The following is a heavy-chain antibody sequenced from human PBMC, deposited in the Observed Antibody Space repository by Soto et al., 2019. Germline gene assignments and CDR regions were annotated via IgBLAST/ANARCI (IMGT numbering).Heavy chain of an antibody. D-gene: IGHD3-16*01. CDR3: ARHMSNFRYYYYAMDV. J-gene: IGHJ6*02. Sequence: GESLKISCKGSGYTFTDYWIGWVRQLPGKGLEWMGIIYPGDSDTRYSQSFQGHVTITVDKSTSTAYLQWNTLKASDTAMYYCARHMSNFRYYYYAMDVWGQGTTVTVSS. CDR2: IYPGDSDT. CDR1: GYTFTDYW. V-gene: IGHV5-51*01.